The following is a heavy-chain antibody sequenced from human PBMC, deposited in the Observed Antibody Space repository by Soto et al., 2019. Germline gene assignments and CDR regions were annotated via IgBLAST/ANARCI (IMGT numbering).Heavy chain of an antibody. J-gene: IGHJ3*02. CDR2: FDPEDGET. CDR1: GYTLTELS. Sequence: GASVKVSCKVSGYTLTELSMHCVRQAPGKGLEWMGGFDPEDGETIYAQKFQDRVTITRDRSMSTAYMELSSLRSEDTAMYYCARSDARNAFDIWGQGTMVTVSS. CDR3: ARSDARNAFDI. V-gene: IGHV1-24*01.